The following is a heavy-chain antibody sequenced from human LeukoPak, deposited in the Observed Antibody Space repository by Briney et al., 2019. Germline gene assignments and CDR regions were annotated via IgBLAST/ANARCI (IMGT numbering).Heavy chain of an antibody. CDR1: GFTFSSYT. V-gene: IGHV3-48*01. Sequence: PGGSLRLSCAASGFTFSSYTMNWVRQAPGKGLEWVSYISSGSSTIYYADSVKGRFTISRDNAKNSLYLQMNSLRVEDTAVYYCAKLWQQLPDAFDIWGQGTMVTVSS. CDR3: AKLWQQLPDAFDI. CDR2: ISSGSSTI. J-gene: IGHJ3*02. D-gene: IGHD6-13*01.